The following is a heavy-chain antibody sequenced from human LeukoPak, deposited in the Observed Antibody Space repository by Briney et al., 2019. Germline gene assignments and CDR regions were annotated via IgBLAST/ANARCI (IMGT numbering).Heavy chain of an antibody. Sequence: SETLSLTCTVSGGSVSSGSYYWSWIRQPPGKGLEWIGYIYYTGSINYNPSLKSRVTISVDTSKNQFSLRLSSVTAADTAVYYCARALGSVGYVYFDYWGQGTLVTVSS. V-gene: IGHV4-61*01. CDR3: ARALGSVGYVYFDY. D-gene: IGHD5-12*01. CDR2: IYYTGSI. J-gene: IGHJ4*02. CDR1: GGSVSSGSYY.